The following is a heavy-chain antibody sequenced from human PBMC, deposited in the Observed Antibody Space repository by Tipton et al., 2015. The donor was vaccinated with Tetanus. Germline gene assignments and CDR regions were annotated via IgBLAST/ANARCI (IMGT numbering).Heavy chain of an antibody. D-gene: IGHD1-1*01. Sequence: TLSLTCTVSGGSISSYYWTWIRQPPGRGLEWIGYVHYSGSTNYSPSLRSRVTLSVDTSKNQISLKLSSVTAADTAVYYCARIGGLQQNEPAFDIWGQGTVVTVSS. CDR2: VHYSGST. CDR3: ARIGGLQQNEPAFDI. CDR1: GGSISSYY. J-gene: IGHJ3*02. V-gene: IGHV4-59*01.